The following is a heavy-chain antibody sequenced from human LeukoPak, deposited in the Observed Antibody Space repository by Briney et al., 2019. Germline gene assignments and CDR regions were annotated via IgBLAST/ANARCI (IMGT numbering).Heavy chain of an antibody. D-gene: IGHD3-9*01. J-gene: IGHJ5*02. CDR1: GGSISSYY. CDR2: IYYSGST. Sequence: TSETLSLTCTVSGGSISSYYWSWIRQPPGKGLEWIGYIYYSGSTNYNPSLKSRVTISVDTSKNQFSLKLSSVTAADTAVYYCARLTGYSSESWFDPWGQGTLVIVSS. V-gene: IGHV4-59*01. CDR3: ARLTGYSSESWFDP.